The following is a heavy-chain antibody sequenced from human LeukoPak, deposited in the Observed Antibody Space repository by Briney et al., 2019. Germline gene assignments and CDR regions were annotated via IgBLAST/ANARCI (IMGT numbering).Heavy chain of an antibody. J-gene: IGHJ4*02. D-gene: IGHD3-3*02. CDR1: GFTFSSYA. Sequence: GGSLRLSCAASGFTFSSYAMSWVRQAPGKGLEWVSSISGSGRSTYYADSVKGRFTISRDNSKNTLYLQMSSLRGEDTAIYYCARGASRISWPGIDYWGQGTLVTVSS. V-gene: IGHV3-23*01. CDR3: ARGASRISWPGIDY. CDR2: ISGSGRST.